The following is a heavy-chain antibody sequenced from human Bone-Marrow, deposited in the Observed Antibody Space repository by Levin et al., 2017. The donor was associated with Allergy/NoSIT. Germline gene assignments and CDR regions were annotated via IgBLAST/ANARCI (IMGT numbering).Heavy chain of an antibody. Sequence: PSETLSLTCTVSGGSVSSGSYYWSWIRQPPGTRLEWIGYIYNSGSTNYNPSLKSRVTMSVDTSKNQFSLTLSSVTAADTAVYYCANTWFVGYYYYYGMGVWGQGTTVTVSS. CDR1: GGSVSSGSYY. CDR3: ANTWFVGYYYYYGMGV. V-gene: IGHV4-61*01. J-gene: IGHJ6*02. D-gene: IGHD3-10*01. CDR2: IYNSGST.